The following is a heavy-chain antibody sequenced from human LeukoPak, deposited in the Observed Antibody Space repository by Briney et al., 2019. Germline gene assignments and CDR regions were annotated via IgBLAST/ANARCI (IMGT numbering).Heavy chain of an antibody. D-gene: IGHD3-9*01. CDR2: ISAYNGNT. V-gene: IGHV1-18*01. CDR1: GYTFTSYG. Sequence: ASVKVSCKASGYTFTSYGISWVRQAPGQGLEWMGWISAYNGNTNYAQKLQGRVTMTTDTSTSTAYMELRSLRSDDTAVYYCARALSYDFLTDSYIGELGQNWFDPWGQGTLVTVSS. J-gene: IGHJ5*02. CDR3: ARALSYDFLTDSYIGELGQNWFDP.